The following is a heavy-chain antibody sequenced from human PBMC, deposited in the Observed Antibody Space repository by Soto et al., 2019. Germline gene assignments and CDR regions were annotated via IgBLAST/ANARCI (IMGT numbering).Heavy chain of an antibody. CDR2: INHSGST. J-gene: IGHJ4*02. CDR3: ARGLGGRRSTYSSSWYS. Sequence: PLETLSLTCAVYGGSFSGYYWSWIRQPPGKGLEWIGEINHSGSTNYNPSLKSRVTISVDTSKNQFSLKLSSVTAADTAVYYCARGLGGRRSTYSSSWYSWGQGTLVTVSS. D-gene: IGHD6-13*01. CDR1: GGSFSGYY. V-gene: IGHV4-34*01.